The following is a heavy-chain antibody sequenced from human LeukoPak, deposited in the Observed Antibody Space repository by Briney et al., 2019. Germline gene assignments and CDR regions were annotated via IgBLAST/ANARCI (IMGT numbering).Heavy chain of an antibody. Sequence: PSETLSLTCTVSGGSISSYYWSWIRQPPGKGLEWIGYIYYSGSTNYNPSLKSRVTISVDTSKNQFSLKLSSVTAADTAVYYCARDLRRYCSGGSCPPGAFDIWGQGTMVTVSS. J-gene: IGHJ3*02. CDR2: IYYSGST. CDR3: ARDLRRYCSGGSCPPGAFDI. D-gene: IGHD2-15*01. V-gene: IGHV4-59*01. CDR1: GGSISSYY.